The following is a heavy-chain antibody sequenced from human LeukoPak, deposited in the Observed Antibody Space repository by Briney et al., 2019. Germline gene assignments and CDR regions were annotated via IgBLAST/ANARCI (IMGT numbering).Heavy chain of an antibody. J-gene: IGHJ5*02. CDR1: GYTFTGYY. V-gene: IGHV1-2*02. Sequence: ASVKVSCKASGYTFTGYYMHWVRQAPGQGLEWVGWINPNSGGTNYAQKFQGRVTMTRDTSISTAYMELSRLRSDDTAVYYCARDRSSWLNWFDPWGQGTLVTVSS. D-gene: IGHD6-13*01. CDR2: INPNSGGT. CDR3: ARDRSSWLNWFDP.